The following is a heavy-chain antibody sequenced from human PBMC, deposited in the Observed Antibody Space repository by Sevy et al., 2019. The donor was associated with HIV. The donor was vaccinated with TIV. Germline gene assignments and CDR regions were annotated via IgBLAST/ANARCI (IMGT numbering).Heavy chain of an antibody. CDR3: ARTSEDTAMVKPGYYYYGMDV. CDR1: GFTFSSYS. J-gene: IGHJ6*02. Sequence: GGSLRLSCAASGFTFSSYSMNWVRQAPGKGLEWVSSISSSSSYIYYADSVKGRFTISRDNAKNSLYLRMNSLRAEDTAVYYCARTSEDTAMVKPGYYYYGMDVWGQGTTVTVSS. D-gene: IGHD5-18*01. V-gene: IGHV3-21*01. CDR2: ISSSSSYI.